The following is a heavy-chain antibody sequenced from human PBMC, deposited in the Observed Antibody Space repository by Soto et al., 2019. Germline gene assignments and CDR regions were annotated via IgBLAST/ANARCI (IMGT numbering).Heavy chain of an antibody. CDR3: ARAPLSIAALYYYYYYGMDV. V-gene: IGHV1-18*04. CDR1: GYTFTIYG. D-gene: IGHD6-6*01. Sequence: ASVELSCKXSGYTFTIYGISWVRQAPGQGLEWMGWISAYNGNTNYAQKLQGRVTMTTDTSTSTAYMELRSLRSDDTAVYYCARAPLSIAALYYYYYYGMDVWGQGTTVTVSS. J-gene: IGHJ6*02. CDR2: ISAYNGNT.